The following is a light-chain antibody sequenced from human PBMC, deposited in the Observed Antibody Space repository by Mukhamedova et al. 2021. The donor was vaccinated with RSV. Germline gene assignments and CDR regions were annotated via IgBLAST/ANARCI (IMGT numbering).Light chain of an antibody. CDR2: EVS. V-gene: IGLV2-14*01. CDR1: SDIGGYNY. Sequence: SDIGGYNYVSWYQQYPGKAPKLMIYEVSNRPSGVSSRFSGSKSGNTASLTISGLQAEDEADYYCSSYTSSSTLVVFGGGTKLTVL. CDR3: SSYTSSSTLVV. J-gene: IGLJ2*01.